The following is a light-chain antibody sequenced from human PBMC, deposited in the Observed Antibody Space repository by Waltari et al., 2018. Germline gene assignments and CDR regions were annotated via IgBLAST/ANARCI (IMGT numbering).Light chain of an antibody. CDR1: QSVNVW. CDR2: KTS. CDR3: QHYSGSLRV. V-gene: IGKV1-5*03. Sequence: DVQMTQSPSTLSASVGARVTITCRASQSVNVWLAWYQQKQGKAPKLLIYKTSNLEKGVPSRFSGDGYGTEFTLTISSLQPDDFATYYCQHYSGSLRVFGQGTRVEVK. J-gene: IGKJ1*01.